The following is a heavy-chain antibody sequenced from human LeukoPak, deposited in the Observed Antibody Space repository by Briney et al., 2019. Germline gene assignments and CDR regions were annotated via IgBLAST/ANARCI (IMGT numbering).Heavy chain of an antibody. CDR2: ISGSGGST. D-gene: IGHD3-22*01. CDR3: AKSSYYDSSGYYREYYFDY. V-gene: IGHV3-23*01. CDR1: GFTFSTYA. J-gene: IGHJ4*02. Sequence: PGGSLRLSCAASGFTFSTYAMSWVRQAPGKGLEWVSAISGSGGSTNYADSVKGRVTVSRDNSKSTLYLQMNSLRAEDTAVYYCAKSSYYDSSGYYREYYFDYWDQGTLVTVSS.